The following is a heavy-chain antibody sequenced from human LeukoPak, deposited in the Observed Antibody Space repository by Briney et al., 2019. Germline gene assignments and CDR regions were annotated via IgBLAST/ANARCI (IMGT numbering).Heavy chain of an antibody. Sequence: EASVKVSCKASGYTFNDYFVHWMRQAPGQGLEWMGWINPKIGGTDYAQKFQGRVTMTRDTSISTAYMELSGLRSDDTAIYYCARDLFTPRDHWGQGTLVTVSS. CDR2: INPKIGGT. CDR3: ARDLFTPRDH. CDR1: GYTFNDYF. J-gene: IGHJ4*02. V-gene: IGHV1-2*02. D-gene: IGHD2-15*01.